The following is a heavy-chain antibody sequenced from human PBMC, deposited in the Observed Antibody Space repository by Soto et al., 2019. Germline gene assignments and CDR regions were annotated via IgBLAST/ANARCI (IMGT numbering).Heavy chain of an antibody. CDR3: ARQETYYYDSSGYPPYDAFDI. D-gene: IGHD3-22*01. V-gene: IGHV5-51*01. CDR1: GYSFTSYW. J-gene: IGHJ3*02. Sequence: GESLKISCKGSGYSFTSYWIGWVRQMPGKGLEWMGIIYPGDSDTRYSPSFQGQVTISADKSISTAYLQWSSLKASDTAMYYCARQETYYYDSSGYPPYDAFDIWGQGTMVTVSS. CDR2: IYPGDSDT.